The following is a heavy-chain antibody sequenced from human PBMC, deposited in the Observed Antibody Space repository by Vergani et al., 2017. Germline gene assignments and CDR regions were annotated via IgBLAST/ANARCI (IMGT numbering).Heavy chain of an antibody. CDR2: ISYDGSNK. CDR3: AKDIGSYYDSSGYGY. V-gene: IGHV3-30*18. Sequence: QVQLVESGGGVVQPGRSLRLSCAASGFTFSSYGMHWVRQAPGKGLEWVAVISYDGSNKYYADSVKGRFTISRDNSKNTLYLQMNSLRAEDTAVYYCAKDIGSYYDSSGYGYWGQGTLVTVSS. J-gene: IGHJ4*02. CDR1: GFTFSSYG. D-gene: IGHD3-22*01.